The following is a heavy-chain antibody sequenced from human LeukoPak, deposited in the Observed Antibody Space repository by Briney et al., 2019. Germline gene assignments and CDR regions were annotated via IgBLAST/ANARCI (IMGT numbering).Heavy chain of an antibody. Sequence: ASVKVSCKASGYTFTGYYMHWVRQAPGQGLEWMGWINPNSGDTNYAQKFQGRVTMTRDTSISTAYMELSRLRSDDTAVYYCARTGYGYLAIDYWGQGTLVTVSP. V-gene: IGHV1-2*02. J-gene: IGHJ4*02. D-gene: IGHD5-18*01. CDR1: GYTFTGYY. CDR2: INPNSGDT. CDR3: ARTGYGYLAIDY.